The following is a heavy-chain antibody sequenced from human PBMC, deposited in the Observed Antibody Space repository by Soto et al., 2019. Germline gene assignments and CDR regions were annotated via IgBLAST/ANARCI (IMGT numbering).Heavy chain of an antibody. CDR3: ARGRGPGMEHYFDF. Sequence: GASVKVSCKASGYTFTGYYMHWVRQAPGQGLEWMGWINPNSGGTNYAQKFQGWVTMSRDTSISTAYMELSRLRSEDTAVYYCARGRGPGMEHYFDFWGQGTLVTVSS. CDR2: INPNSGGT. J-gene: IGHJ4*02. D-gene: IGHD5-18*01. V-gene: IGHV1-2*04. CDR1: GYTFTGYY.